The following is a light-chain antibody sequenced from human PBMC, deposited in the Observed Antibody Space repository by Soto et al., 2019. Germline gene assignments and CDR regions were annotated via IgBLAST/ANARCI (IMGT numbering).Light chain of an antibody. CDR2: GAF. J-gene: IGKJ2*01. CDR1: QGISNY. V-gene: IGKV1-27*01. CDR3: QKYNSATYA. Sequence: DIQMTQSPSSLSASVGDRVTITCRASQGISNYLAWYQQRPGQVPKLLIYGAFTLQSGVPSRFSGSGSGTDFTLTISSLQPEDVATYYCQKYNSATYAFGQGTKLEIK.